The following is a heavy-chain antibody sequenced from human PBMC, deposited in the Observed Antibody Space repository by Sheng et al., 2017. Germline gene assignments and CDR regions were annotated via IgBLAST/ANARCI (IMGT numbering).Heavy chain of an antibody. CDR2: INDGGST. V-gene: IGHV4-34*01. J-gene: IGHJ5*01. CDR3: ARRSRPPGYCPHGVCYTRWFDS. Sequence: QVQLQQWGAGLLKPSETLSLTCAVYGGSFSGYYWSWIRQAPGKGLEWIGEINDGGSTNYNTSLESRVTTSVDTTRKQFSLKLNSLTAADTAVYYCARRSRPPGYCPHGVCYTRWFDSWGQGTLVTGLL. CDR1: GGSFSGYY. D-gene: IGHD2-8*01.